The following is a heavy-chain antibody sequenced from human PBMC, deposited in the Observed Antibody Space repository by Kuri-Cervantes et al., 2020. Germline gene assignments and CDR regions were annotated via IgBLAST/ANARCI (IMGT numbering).Heavy chain of an antibody. Sequence: GGSLRLSCAASGFTFSSYPMHWVRQAPGKGLEWVAVISYDGSKKYYADSVKGRFTISRDNSKNTLYLQMNSLRAEDTAVYYCARGRHCSGGSCYSWYYYNYMDVWGKGTTVTVSS. D-gene: IGHD2-15*01. V-gene: IGHV3-30*07. J-gene: IGHJ6*03. CDR3: ARGRHCSGGSCYSWYYYNYMDV. CDR2: ISYDGSKK. CDR1: GFTFSSYP.